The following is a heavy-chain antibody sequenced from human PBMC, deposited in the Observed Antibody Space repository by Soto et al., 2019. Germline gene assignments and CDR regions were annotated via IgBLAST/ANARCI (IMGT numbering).Heavy chain of an antibody. CDR2: IIPIVGLT. V-gene: IGHV1-69*02. J-gene: IGHJ6*03. CDR3: ARPIGVHVAGGAYMDV. CDR1: GGSLSSYP. D-gene: IGHD2-8*01. Sequence: QVQLLQSGSEVKKPGSSVKVSCRASGGSLSSYPVTWVRQAPGQGLEWMGRIIPIVGLTNYAQKFQGRVTSTAEKSTFRACLELRSLRLGERAVCYGARPIGVHVAGGAYMDVWGNGTGVIVSS.